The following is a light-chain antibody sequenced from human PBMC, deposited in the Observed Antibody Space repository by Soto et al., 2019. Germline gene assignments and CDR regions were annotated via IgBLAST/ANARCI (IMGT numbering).Light chain of an antibody. Sequence: EIVMTQSPVTLSVSPGERATLSCRASQSVNNNLAWYQQKPGQAPRLLIYGASTRATGIPARFSGSGSGTEFTLTISSLQSEDFAVYYCQQYNNWPPSWTFGQGTRVEIK. J-gene: IGKJ1*01. CDR2: GAS. CDR1: QSVNNN. CDR3: QQYNNWPPSWT. V-gene: IGKV3-15*01.